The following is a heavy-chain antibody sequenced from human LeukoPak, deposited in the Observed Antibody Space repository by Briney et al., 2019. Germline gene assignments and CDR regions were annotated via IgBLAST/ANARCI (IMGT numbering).Heavy chain of an antibody. CDR2: IYYSGST. D-gene: IGHD5-24*01. Sequence: SGTLSLTCTVSGGSISNYYWSWIRQPPGKGLEWIGYIYYSGSTNYNPSLKSRVTISVDTSKNQFSLKLSSVTAADTAVYYCARGRWLQLPDYWGQGTLVTVSS. CDR3: ARGRWLQLPDY. V-gene: IGHV4-59*01. J-gene: IGHJ4*02. CDR1: GGSISNYY.